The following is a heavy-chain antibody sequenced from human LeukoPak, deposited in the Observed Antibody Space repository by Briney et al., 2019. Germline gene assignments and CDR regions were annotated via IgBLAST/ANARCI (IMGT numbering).Heavy chain of an antibody. Sequence: GGSLRISCAASGFTFTSYGMHWVRQAPGKGLEWVAFIRYDGSNKYYADSVKGRLTISRDNSKNTLYLQMNSLRAEDTAVYYCAKISVGATNTDAFDIWGQGTMVTVSS. J-gene: IGHJ3*02. CDR2: IRYDGSNK. V-gene: IGHV3-30*02. CDR3: AKISVGATNTDAFDI. CDR1: GFTFTSYG. D-gene: IGHD1-26*01.